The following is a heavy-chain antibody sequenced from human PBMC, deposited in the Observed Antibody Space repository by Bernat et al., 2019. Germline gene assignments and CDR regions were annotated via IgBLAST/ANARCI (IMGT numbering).Heavy chain of an antibody. V-gene: IGHV3-30*03. D-gene: IGHD3-3*01. J-gene: IGHJ4*02. CDR3: ARGHYDFWSGYSEFDY. CDR1: GFTFSSYG. Sequence: QVQLVESGGGVVQPGRSLRLSCAASGFTFSSYGMHWVRQAPGKGLEWVAVISYDGSNKYYADSVKGRFTISRDNSKNTLYLQMNSLRAEDTAVYYCARGHYDFWSGYSEFDYWGQGTLVTVSS. CDR2: ISYDGSNK.